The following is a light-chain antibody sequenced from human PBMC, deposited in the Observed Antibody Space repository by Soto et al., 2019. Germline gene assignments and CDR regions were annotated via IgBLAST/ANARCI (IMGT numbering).Light chain of an antibody. J-gene: IGKJ4*01. CDR3: QQYHAWPPGT. CDR1: QSVETF. V-gene: IGKV3-15*01. Sequence: DIVMTRSPAILSVSPGERATLSCRASQSVETFLAWFQHKAGQAPRLLIFGASTRAAGVPARFSGGGSGTEFTLTIDSLRSEDFAVYFCQQYHAWPPGTFGGGTKVEIK. CDR2: GAS.